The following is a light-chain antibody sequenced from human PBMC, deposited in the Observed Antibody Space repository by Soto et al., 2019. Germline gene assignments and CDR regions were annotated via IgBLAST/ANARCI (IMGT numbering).Light chain of an antibody. V-gene: IGKV3D-15*01. CDR3: QQYNNWPLP. CDR1: QSVSSK. J-gene: IGKJ1*01. Sequence: EIVMTQSPATLSLSPGERATLSCRASQSVSSKLAWFQQKPGQAPRLLIYGSYTRATGIPARFSGSGSGTEFTLTISSLQSEDFAVYYCQQYNNWPLPFGQGTKVEIK. CDR2: GSY.